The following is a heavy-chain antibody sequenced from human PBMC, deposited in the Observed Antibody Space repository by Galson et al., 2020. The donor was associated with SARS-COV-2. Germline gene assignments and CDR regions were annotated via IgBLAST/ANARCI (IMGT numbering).Heavy chain of an antibody. CDR2: ISNNNSTI. D-gene: IGHD2-15*01. J-gene: IGHJ6*02. V-gene: IGHV3-11*01. CDR1: GFTFSDYY. CDR3: ARDLYCSGGNCHAYGMDV. Sequence: GGSLRLSCAASGFTFSDYYISWIRQAPGKGLEWVSYISNNNSTIYYADSVKGRFTISRDNAKNSLYLQMNSLRAEDTAVYYCARDLYCSGGNCHAYGMDVWGQGTTVTVSS.